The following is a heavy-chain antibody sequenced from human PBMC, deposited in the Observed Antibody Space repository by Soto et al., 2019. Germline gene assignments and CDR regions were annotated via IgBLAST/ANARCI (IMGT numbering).Heavy chain of an antibody. CDR2: IYPADSDT. J-gene: IGHJ4*02. D-gene: IGHD2-15*01. Sequence: GESLKISCTGSGYSFTTYWIGWVRQMPGKGLEWMGIIYPADSDTRYSPSFQGQVTISADTSISTAYLQWSGVKASDTAIYYCARRQITSGGFYDYWGQGTLVTVSS. CDR1: GYSFTTYW. V-gene: IGHV5-51*01. CDR3: ARRQITSGGFYDY.